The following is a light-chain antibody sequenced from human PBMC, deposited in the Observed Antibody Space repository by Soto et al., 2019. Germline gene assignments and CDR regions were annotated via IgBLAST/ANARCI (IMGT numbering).Light chain of an antibody. V-gene: IGKV1-5*03. J-gene: IGKJ2*01. CDR1: QSISSW. CDR2: KAS. Sequence: DIQMTQSPSTLSASVGDRVSITCRASQSISSWLAWYQQKPGKAPKLLIYKASSLESGVPSKFSGSGSGTEFTLTISSLQPDDFATYYCQQYDSFPYTFGQGTKLEIK. CDR3: QQYDSFPYT.